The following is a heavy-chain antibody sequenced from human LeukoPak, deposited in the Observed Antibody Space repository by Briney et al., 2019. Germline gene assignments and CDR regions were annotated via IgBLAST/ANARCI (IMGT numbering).Heavy chain of an antibody. D-gene: IGHD3/OR15-3a*01. CDR1: GVSISSNY. J-gene: IGHJ4*02. CDR3: ARLSFVSGLDY. Sequence: PSETLSLTCAVSGVSISSNYWSWIRQPPGKGLEWIGYIYYSGSTNYNPSLKSRVTISVDTSKNQFSLELRSVTAADTAVFYCARLSFVSGLDYWGQGTLVTVSS. CDR2: IYYSGST. V-gene: IGHV4-59*01.